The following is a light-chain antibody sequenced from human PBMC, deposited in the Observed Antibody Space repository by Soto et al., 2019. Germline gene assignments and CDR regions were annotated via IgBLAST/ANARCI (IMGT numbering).Light chain of an antibody. Sequence: QSALTQPASVSGSLGQSINISCTGTTSDIGAYDRVSWYQQHPGKAPKLMISDVSFRPSGVSNRFSGSKSGNTASLTISGLQAVDEGDYYCSSYTNTDSWVFGGGTKLTVL. CDR3: SSYTNTDSWV. CDR2: DVS. CDR1: TSDIGAYDR. V-gene: IGLV2-14*01. J-gene: IGLJ3*02.